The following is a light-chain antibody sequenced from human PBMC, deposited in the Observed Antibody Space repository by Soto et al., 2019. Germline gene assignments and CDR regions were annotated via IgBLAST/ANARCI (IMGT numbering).Light chain of an antibody. Sequence: DIQMTQSPSSLSASVEDRVIITCRASQSISNHLNWYQQKPGKAPKLLIFAASSLQSGVPSRFSGSRSRPDFTLTISSLQPEDFATYYCQHSYSSPPTFGQGTKVDIK. J-gene: IGKJ1*01. V-gene: IGKV1-39*01. CDR3: QHSYSSPPT. CDR2: AAS. CDR1: QSISNH.